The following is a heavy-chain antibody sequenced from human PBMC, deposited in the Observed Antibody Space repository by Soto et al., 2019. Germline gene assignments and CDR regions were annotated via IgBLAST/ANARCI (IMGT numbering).Heavy chain of an antibody. CDR2: ISSSSSTI. Sequence: EVQLVESGGGLVQPGGSLRLSCAASGFTFSSYSMNWVRQAPGKGLEWVSYISSSSSTIYYADYVKGRFTISRDNAKNSLYMQKNSRRAEGTAVHYCERADSSYAHGYDYDGRYGWCQGTTVTAS. CDR3: ERADSSYAHGYDYDGRYG. CDR1: GFTFSSYS. V-gene: IGHV3-48*01. D-gene: IGHD5-12*01. J-gene: IGHJ6*02.